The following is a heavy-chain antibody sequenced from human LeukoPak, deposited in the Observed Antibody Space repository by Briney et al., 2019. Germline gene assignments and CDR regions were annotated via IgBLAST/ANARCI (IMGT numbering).Heavy chain of an antibody. CDR2: FDPEDGET. CDR1: GYTLTELS. D-gene: IGHD3-3*01. J-gene: IGHJ6*03. CDR3: ATGSPLQSFWSGYYHYYYYYMDV. Sequence: VASVKVSCKVSGYTLTELSMHWVRQAPGKGLEWMGGFDPEDGETIYAQKFQGRVTMTEDTSTDTAYMELSSLRSEDTAVYYCATGSPLQSFWSGYYHYYYYYMDVWGKGTTVTVSS. V-gene: IGHV1-24*01.